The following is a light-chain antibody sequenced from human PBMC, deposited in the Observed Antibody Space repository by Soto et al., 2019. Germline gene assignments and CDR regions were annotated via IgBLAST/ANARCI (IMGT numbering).Light chain of an antibody. CDR3: QQFDTSPPST. V-gene: IGKV3-20*01. Sequence: EIVLTQSPGTLSLSPGERATLSCRASQSVSSSYLAWYQQKPGQAPRLLIYGASGRATGIPDRFSGSGSGTDFTLTISRLEPEDFAVFYCQQFDTSPPSTFGQGT. CDR2: GAS. J-gene: IGKJ5*01. CDR1: QSVSSSY.